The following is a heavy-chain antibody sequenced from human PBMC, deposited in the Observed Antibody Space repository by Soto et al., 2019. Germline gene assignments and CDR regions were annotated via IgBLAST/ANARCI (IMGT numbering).Heavy chain of an antibody. CDR2: IIPIFGTA. J-gene: IGHJ4*02. Sequence: EASVKVSCKASGGTFSSYAISWVRQAPGQGLEWMGGIIPIFGTANYAQKFQGRVTITADESTSTAYMELSSLRSEDTAVYYCARDLGQQLVDYWGQGTLVTVSS. CDR1: GGTFSSYA. CDR3: ARDLGQQLVDY. D-gene: IGHD6-13*01. V-gene: IGHV1-69*13.